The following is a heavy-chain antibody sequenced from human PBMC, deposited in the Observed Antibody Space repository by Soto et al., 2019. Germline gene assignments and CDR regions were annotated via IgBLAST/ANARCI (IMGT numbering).Heavy chain of an antibody. Sequence: SGPTLVNPTQTLTLSCTFSGFSLSTSGVGVGWIRQPPGKAPEWLVLIYWDDDKRYSPSLKSRLSITKDTSKNQVVLTMTNMDPVDTATYSCVHRRAHSGGWNGGYFDYWGQGTLVTVSS. D-gene: IGHD6-19*01. CDR1: GFSLSTSGVG. V-gene: IGHV2-5*02. J-gene: IGHJ4*02. CDR2: IYWDDDK. CDR3: VHRRAHSGGWNGGYFDY.